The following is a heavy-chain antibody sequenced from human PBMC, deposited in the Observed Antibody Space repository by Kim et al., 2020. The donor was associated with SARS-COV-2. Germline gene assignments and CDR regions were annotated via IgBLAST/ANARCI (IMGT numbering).Heavy chain of an antibody. D-gene: IGHD3-22*01. CDR3: ARPSNDYCDRSGLYYLDT. V-gene: IGHV4-39*01. CDR2: IYYRGST. J-gene: IGHJ4*02. CDR1: GGSISSSTYY. Sequence: SETLSLTCTLSGGSISSSTYYWGWIRQPPGNGLEWIGSIYYRGSTSYNPSLKSRVTMSVDSSKNQFSLKLRPVTAADTVVYYCARPSNDYCDRSGLYYLDTWGQGTLVTVSS.